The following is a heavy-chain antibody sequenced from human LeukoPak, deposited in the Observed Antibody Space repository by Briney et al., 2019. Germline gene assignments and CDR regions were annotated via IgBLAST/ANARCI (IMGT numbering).Heavy chain of an antibody. D-gene: IGHD3-22*01. V-gene: IGHV1-69*06. CDR2: IIPIFGTA. J-gene: IGHJ3*02. CDR1: GYTFTGYY. Sequence: ASVKVSCKASGYTFTGYYMHWVRQAPGQGLEWMGGIIPIFGTANYAQKFQGRVTITADKSTSTAYMELSSLRSEDTAVYYCASTIPYYDSSGRKTQVAFDIWGQGTMVTVSS. CDR3: ASTIPYYDSSGRKTQVAFDI.